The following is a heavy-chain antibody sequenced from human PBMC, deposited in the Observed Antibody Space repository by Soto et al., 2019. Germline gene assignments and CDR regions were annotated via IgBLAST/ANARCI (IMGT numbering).Heavy chain of an antibody. CDR1: GFTFSDYY. D-gene: IGHD2-2*01. Sequence: AGSLRLSCAASGFTFSDYYMSSIRQAPGKGLEWVSYISGGGGTIYYADSVKGRFTISRDNARNSLYLEMNNLRAEDTAVYFCASRNCSTNSCLYYYYMDVWGRGTTVTVSS. V-gene: IGHV3-11*01. CDR2: ISGGGGTI. CDR3: ASRNCSTNSCLYYYYMDV. J-gene: IGHJ6*03.